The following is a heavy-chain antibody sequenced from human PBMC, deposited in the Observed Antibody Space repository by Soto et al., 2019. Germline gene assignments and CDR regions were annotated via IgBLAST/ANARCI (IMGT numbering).Heavy chain of an antibody. CDR2: IYWDDDK. CDR1: GFSLSTSGVG. Sequence: DSGPTVVNPPQTLTLTCTFSGFSLSTSGVGVGWIRQPPGKALEWLALIYWDDDKRYSPSLKSRLTITKDTSKNQVVPTMTNKGPVETATKDGSHAISSLWHIRSWSDNCDDGGQGSLVTVCS. D-gene: IGHD6-13*01. V-gene: IGHV2-5*02. J-gene: IGHJ4*02. CDR3: SHAISSLWHIRSWSDNCDD.